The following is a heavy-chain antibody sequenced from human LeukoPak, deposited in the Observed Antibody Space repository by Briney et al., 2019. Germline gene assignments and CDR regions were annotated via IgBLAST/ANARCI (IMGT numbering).Heavy chain of an antibody. V-gene: IGHV4-34*01. Sequence: SETLSLTCAVYGGSFSGYYWSWIRQPPGKGLEWIGEINHSGSTNYNPSLKSRVTISVDTSKNQFSLKLSSVTAADTAVYYCARPRDPGNWFDPWGQGTLVTVSS. CDR2: INHSGST. CDR3: ARPRDPGNWFDP. CDR1: GGSFSGYY. J-gene: IGHJ5*02.